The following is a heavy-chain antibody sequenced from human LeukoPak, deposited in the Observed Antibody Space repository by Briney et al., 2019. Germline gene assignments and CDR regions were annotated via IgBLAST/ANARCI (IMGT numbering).Heavy chain of an antibody. J-gene: IGHJ4*02. Sequence: GGSLRLSCAASGFTFSSYSMNWVRQAPGKGLEWVSSISSSSSYIYYADSVKGRFTISRDNAKNSLYLQMNSLRAEDTAVYYCARNLAEWIRYFDYWGQGTLVTVSS. V-gene: IGHV3-21*01. D-gene: IGHD5-12*01. CDR2: ISSSSSYI. CDR3: ARNLAEWIRYFDY. CDR1: GFTFSSYS.